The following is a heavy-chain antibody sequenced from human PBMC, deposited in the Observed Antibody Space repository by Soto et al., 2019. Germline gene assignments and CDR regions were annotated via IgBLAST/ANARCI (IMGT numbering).Heavy chain of an antibody. D-gene: IGHD5-18*01. Sequence: SGTLSLTCAVSGGSIISSNWWSWVRQPPGPGLEWIGEIYHSGSTNYNPSLKSRVTISVDKSKNQFSLKLSSVTAADTAVYYCASKRQKMVTIIDYWGRGTLVTV. CDR2: IYHSGST. CDR3: ASKRQKMVTIIDY. J-gene: IGHJ4*02. CDR1: GGSIISSNW. V-gene: IGHV4-4*02.